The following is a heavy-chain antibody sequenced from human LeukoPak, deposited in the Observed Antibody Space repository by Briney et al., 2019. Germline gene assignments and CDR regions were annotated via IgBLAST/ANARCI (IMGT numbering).Heavy chain of an antibody. CDR1: GGSFSGYY. V-gene: IGHV4-34*01. D-gene: IGHD3-3*01. CDR3: ARATAYDFWSGSAGGWFDP. J-gene: IGHJ5*02. Sequence: SETLSLTCAVYGGSFSGYYWSWIRQPPGKGLEWIGEINHSGSTNYNPSLKSRVTISVDTSKNQFSLKLSSVTAADTAVYYCARATAYDFWSGSAGGWFDPRGQGTLVTVSS. CDR2: INHSGST.